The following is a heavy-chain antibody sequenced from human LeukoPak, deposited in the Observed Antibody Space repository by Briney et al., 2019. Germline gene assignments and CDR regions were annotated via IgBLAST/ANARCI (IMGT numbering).Heavy chain of an antibody. CDR1: GFTFSTYH. V-gene: IGHV3-21*01. CDR2: ISTSNTYI. Sequence: GESLRLSCAASGFTFSTYHMNWVRQAPGKGLEWVSSISTSNTYIYYTDSVKGRFTISTDNAKSSMYLQMNSLRAEDTAVYYCARSTLERPNPYYYYYYMDVWGKGATVTVSS. CDR3: ARSTLERPNPYYYYYYMDV. D-gene: IGHD1-1*01. J-gene: IGHJ6*03.